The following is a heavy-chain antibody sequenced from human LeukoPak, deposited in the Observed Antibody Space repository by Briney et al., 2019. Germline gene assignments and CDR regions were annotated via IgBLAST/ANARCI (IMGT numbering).Heavy chain of an antibody. D-gene: IGHD3-10*01. CDR1: GGSFSGYY. V-gene: IGHV4-34*01. Sequence: SSETLSLTCAVYGGSFSGYYWSWIRQPPGKGLEWIGEINHSGNTNYNPSLRSRATISVDTSKNQFSLRLSAVTAADTAVYYSVRVRADGPGSYYRLYYYGMDGWGKGTTVTVSS. CDR3: VRVRADGPGSYYRLYYYGMDG. J-gene: IGHJ6*04. CDR2: INHSGNT.